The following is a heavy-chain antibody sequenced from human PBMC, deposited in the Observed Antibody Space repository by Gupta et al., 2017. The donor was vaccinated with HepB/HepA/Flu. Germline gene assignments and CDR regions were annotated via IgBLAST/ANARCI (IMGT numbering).Heavy chain of an antibody. CDR3: ARAPILSYYDSSGYPYYYYYGMDV. V-gene: IGHV3-21*01. J-gene: IGHJ6*02. CDR1: GFTFSSYS. D-gene: IGHD3-22*01. Sequence: EVQLVESGGGLVKPGGSLRLSCAASGFTFSSYSMTWVRQAPGKGLEWVSSISSSSSYIYYADSVKGRFTISRDNAKNSLYLQMNSLRAEDTAVYYCARAPILSYYDSSGYPYYYYYGMDVWGQGTTVTVPS. CDR2: ISSSSSYI.